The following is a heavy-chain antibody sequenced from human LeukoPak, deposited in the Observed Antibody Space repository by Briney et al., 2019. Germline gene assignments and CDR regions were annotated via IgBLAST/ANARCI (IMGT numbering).Heavy chain of an antibody. D-gene: IGHD3-10*01. Sequence: PGGSLRLSCAASGFTFSSYAMSWVRQAPGKGLEWVSTINGNGGTTSYADSVKGRFIISRDNSKHTLFLQMNSLRAEDTAVYHCAKGEFLYNWFDPWGQGTLVTVSS. CDR2: INGNGGTT. CDR1: GFTFSSYA. J-gene: IGHJ5*02. CDR3: AKGEFLYNWFDP. V-gene: IGHV3-23*01.